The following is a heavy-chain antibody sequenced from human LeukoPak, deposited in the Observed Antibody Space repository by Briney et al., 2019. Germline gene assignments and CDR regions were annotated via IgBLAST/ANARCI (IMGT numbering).Heavy chain of an antibody. CDR3: ARVCGGNGRQGSNWFDP. D-gene: IGHD2-15*01. Sequence: SETLSLTCTVSGGSISSYYWSWIRQPPGKGLEWIGYIYYSGSTNYNPSLKSRVTISVDTSKNQFSLKLSSVTAADTAVYYCARVCGGNGRQGSNWFDPWGQGTLVTASS. CDR1: GGSISSYY. V-gene: IGHV4-59*01. CDR2: IYYSGST. J-gene: IGHJ5*02.